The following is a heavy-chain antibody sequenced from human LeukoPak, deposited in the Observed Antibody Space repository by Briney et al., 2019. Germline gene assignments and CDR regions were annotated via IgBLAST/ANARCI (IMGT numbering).Heavy chain of an antibody. CDR3: ARDRSRYCSGGSCYEGHAGWFDP. J-gene: IGHJ5*02. V-gene: IGHV1-18*01. CDR1: GYTFTSYG. D-gene: IGHD2-15*01. Sequence: ASVKVSCKASGYTFTSYGISWVRQAPGQGLEWMGWISAYNGNTNYAQKLQGRVTMTTDTSTSTAYMELRSLRSDDTAVYYCARDRSRYCSGGSCYEGHAGWFDPWGQGTLVTVSS. CDR2: ISAYNGNT.